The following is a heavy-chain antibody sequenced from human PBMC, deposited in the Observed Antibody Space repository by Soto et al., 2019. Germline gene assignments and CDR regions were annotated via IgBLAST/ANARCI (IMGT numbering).Heavy chain of an antibody. Sequence: PGGSLRLSCTASGLAFNSHDFNWVRQAPGKGLEWISYISRTANTIYYADSVKGRFTISRDNAKNSLYLQMNSLRAEDTAVYYCARFYAAIYYYGMDVWGQGTTVTVSS. J-gene: IGHJ6*02. CDR3: ARFYAAIYYYGMDV. V-gene: IGHV3-48*03. D-gene: IGHD2-2*01. CDR1: GLAFNSHD. CDR2: ISRTANTI.